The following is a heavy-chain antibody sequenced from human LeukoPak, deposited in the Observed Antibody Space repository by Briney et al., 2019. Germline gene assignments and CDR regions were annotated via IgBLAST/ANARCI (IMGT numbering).Heavy chain of an antibody. V-gene: IGHV3-23*01. J-gene: IGHJ6*02. Sequence: PGGSLRLSCAASGFTFSSYAMSWVRQAPGKGLEWVSAISGSGGSTYYADSVKGRFTISRDDAKNSLYLQMNSLRAEDTAVYYCARGDICSSTSCYYYGMDVWGQGTTVTVSS. CDR3: ARGDICSSTSCYYYGMDV. CDR1: GFTFSSYA. CDR2: ISGSGGST. D-gene: IGHD2-2*01.